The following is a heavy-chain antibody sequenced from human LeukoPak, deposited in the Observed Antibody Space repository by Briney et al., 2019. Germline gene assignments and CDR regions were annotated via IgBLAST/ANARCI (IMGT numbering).Heavy chain of an antibody. CDR1: GYTFTGYY. CDR2: INPNSGGT. D-gene: IGHD5-24*01. V-gene: IGHV1-2*02. Sequence: ASVKVSCKASGYTFTGYYMHWVRQAPGQGLEWMGWINPNSGGTNYAQKFQGRVTMTRDTSISTAYMELSRLRSDDTAVYYCARDRRDMATIPAYWGQGTLVTVSS. CDR3: ARDRRDMATIPAY. J-gene: IGHJ4*02.